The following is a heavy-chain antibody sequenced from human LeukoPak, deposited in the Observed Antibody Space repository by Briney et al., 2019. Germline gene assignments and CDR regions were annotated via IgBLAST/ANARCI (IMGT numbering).Heavy chain of an antibody. CDR1: GGSISSYY. CDR2: IYYSGST. Sequence: PSETLSLTCSVSGGSISSYYWSWIRQPPGKGLEWIGYIYYSGSTNYNPSLKSRVTISVDTSKNQFSLKLSSVTAADTAVYYCARHGGSYYPYWGQGTLVTVSS. D-gene: IGHD1-26*01. V-gene: IGHV4-59*08. J-gene: IGHJ4*02. CDR3: ARHGGSYYPY.